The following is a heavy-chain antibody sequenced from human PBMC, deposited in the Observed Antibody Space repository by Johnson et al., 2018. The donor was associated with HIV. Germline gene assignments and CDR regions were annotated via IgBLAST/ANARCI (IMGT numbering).Heavy chain of an antibody. CDR2: ISYDGSNK. Sequence: QVQLVESGGGVVQPGTSLRLSCAASGFTFTSFAMHWVRQAPGKGLEWVGFISYDGSNKYYADSVKGRFTISRDNAKNSLYLQMNSLRAEDTAVYYCAKAPLSGYEDAFDIWGQGTMVTVSS. CDR1: GFTFTSFA. CDR3: AKAPLSGYEDAFDI. J-gene: IGHJ3*02. D-gene: IGHD3-22*01. V-gene: IGHV3-30-3*01.